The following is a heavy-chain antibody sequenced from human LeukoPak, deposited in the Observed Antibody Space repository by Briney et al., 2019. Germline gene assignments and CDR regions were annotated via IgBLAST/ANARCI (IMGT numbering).Heavy chain of an antibody. Sequence: GGSLRLSCVASGFTFSTYWMHWVRQAPGKGLLWVSRLSCDGSSTKYADSLKGRFTISRDNAKNTLSLQMNSLRAEDTAVYFCARASTTVPNLLDNWGQGTLVTVSS. D-gene: IGHD4-17*01. CDR3: ARASTTVPNLLDN. J-gene: IGHJ4*02. V-gene: IGHV3-74*03. CDR2: LSCDGSST. CDR1: GFTFSTYW.